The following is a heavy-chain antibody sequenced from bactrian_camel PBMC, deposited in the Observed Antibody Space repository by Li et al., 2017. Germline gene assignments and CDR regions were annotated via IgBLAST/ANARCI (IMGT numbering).Heavy chain of an antibody. CDR2: LKWDGTDT. D-gene: IGHD1*01. J-gene: IGHJ4*01. Sequence: QVQLVESGGGLVQPGGSLRLSCSAGGSTSMYWWMGWVRQTPGKGLEWVSTLKWDGTDTYYADFVKGRFTISKDNAKNTVYLQMNSLKPEDTAMYYCSARYEFSCGDWLHGHGRNNIWGQGTQVTVS. CDR3: SARYEFSCGDWLHGHGRNNI. V-gene: IGHV3S6*01. CDR1: GSTSMYWW.